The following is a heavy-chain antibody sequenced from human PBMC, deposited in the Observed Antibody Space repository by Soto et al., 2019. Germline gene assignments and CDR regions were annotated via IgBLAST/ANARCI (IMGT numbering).Heavy chain of an antibody. D-gene: IGHD3-10*01. CDR2: IFHSGST. J-gene: IGHJ5*02. V-gene: IGHV4-4*02. CDR3: ARGANYYGSGSYLNWFDP. CDR1: GGSISSNNW. Sequence: SETLSLTCAVSGGSISSNNWWSWVRQPPGKGLEWIGEIFHSGSTYYSPSLKSRVTISVDTSKNQFSLKLSSVTAADTAVYYCARGANYYGSGSYLNWFDPWGQGTLVTVSS.